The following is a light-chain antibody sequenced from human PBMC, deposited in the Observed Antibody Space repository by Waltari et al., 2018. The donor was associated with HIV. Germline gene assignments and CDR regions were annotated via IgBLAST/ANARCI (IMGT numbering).Light chain of an antibody. CDR2: DVS. Sequence: QSALTQPASVSGSPGQSITISCTGTSSDVGVYNYVSWYQQHPGKAPKLMIYDVSNRPSGVSNRFSGAKSGNTASLTISGLQAEDEADYYCSSYTSTYVFGTGTKVTVL. CDR1: SSDVGVYNY. V-gene: IGLV2-14*01. J-gene: IGLJ1*01. CDR3: SSYTSTYV.